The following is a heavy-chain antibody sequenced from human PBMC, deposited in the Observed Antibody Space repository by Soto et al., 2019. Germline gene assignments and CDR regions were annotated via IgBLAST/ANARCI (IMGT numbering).Heavy chain of an antibody. CDR3: ARDSNTVAPDY. Sequence: ASVKVSCKASGYTFTTFRITWVRQAPGQGLEWMGWISTYNGNTNYAQKFQGRVTMTTDTSTSTAYMELRSLRSVGTAVYYCARDSNTVAPDYWGQGTLVTVST. CDR2: ISTYNGNT. D-gene: IGHD4-17*01. V-gene: IGHV1-18*01. CDR1: GYTFTTFR. J-gene: IGHJ4*02.